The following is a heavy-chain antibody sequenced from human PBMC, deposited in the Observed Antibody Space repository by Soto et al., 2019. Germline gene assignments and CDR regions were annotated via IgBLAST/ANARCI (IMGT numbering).Heavy chain of an antibody. D-gene: IGHD3-22*01. CDR3: ARGHTYYYDSSGYSQKTDYYYGMDV. CDR2: ISANSGGT. Sequence: ASVKVSCKASGYTFSSYHISWVRQAPGQGLEWMGWISANSGGTNYAQKFQGWVTMTRDTSISTAYMELSRLRSDDTAVYYCARGHTYYYDSSGYSQKTDYYYGMDVWGQGTTVTVSS. CDR1: GYTFSSYH. J-gene: IGHJ6*02. V-gene: IGHV1-2*04.